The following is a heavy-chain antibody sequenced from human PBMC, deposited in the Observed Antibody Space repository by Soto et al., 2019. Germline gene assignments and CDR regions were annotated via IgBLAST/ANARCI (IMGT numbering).Heavy chain of an antibody. V-gene: IGHV3-30-3*01. Sequence: QVQLVESGGGVVQPGRSLRLSCAASGFTFSSYAMHWVRQAPGKGLEWVAVISYDGSNKYYADSVKGRFTISRDNSKNTLYLQMNSLRAEDTAVYYCARARGRYSSTVYLDYWGQGTLVTVSS. CDR1: GFTFSSYA. CDR2: ISYDGSNK. D-gene: IGHD6-13*01. CDR3: ARARGRYSSTVYLDY. J-gene: IGHJ4*02.